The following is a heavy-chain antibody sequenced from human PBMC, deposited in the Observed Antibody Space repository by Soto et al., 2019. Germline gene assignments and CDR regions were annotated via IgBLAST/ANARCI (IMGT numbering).Heavy chain of an antibody. CDR2: IYPGDSDT. J-gene: IGHJ4*02. D-gene: IGHD2-2*01. CDR3: AREGGYCSSTSCQGIDY. V-gene: IGHV5-51*01. CDR1: GYSFTSYW. Sequence: GESLKISCKASGYSFTSYWIAWVRQMPGKGLEWMGIIYPGDSDTRYSPSFQGQVTISADRYISTAYLHWSSLKASDTAMYYCAREGGYCSSTSCQGIDYWGQGTLVNVS.